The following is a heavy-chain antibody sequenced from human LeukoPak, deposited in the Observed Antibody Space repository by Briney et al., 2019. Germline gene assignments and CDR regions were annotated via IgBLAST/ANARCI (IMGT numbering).Heavy chain of an antibody. CDR3: ARAVDIVVVPTL. CDR2: IYYSGST. CDR1: GGSISSGDYY. Sequence: SETLSLTCTVSGGSISSGDYYWSWIRQPPGKGLEWIGYIYYSGSTYYNPSLKSRVTISVDTSKNQFSLKLSSVTAADTAVYYCARAVDIVVVPTLWGQGTLVTVSS. D-gene: IGHD2-2*03. J-gene: IGHJ4*02. V-gene: IGHV4-30-4*01.